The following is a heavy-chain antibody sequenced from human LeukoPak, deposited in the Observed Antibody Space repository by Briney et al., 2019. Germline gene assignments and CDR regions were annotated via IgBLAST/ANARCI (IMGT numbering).Heavy chain of an antibody. CDR1: GFDLSKVW. V-gene: IGHV3-15*04. Sequence: GGSLRLSCVASGFDLSKVWVTWVRQAPGKGLECVGRSERNSDGGTTDYGAAVKGRFIISRDASENTVYLQMNSLKTGDTAVYFCTTDQSTIWGDMHDYWGEGALVAVS. CDR2: SERNSDGGTT. J-gene: IGHJ4*02. CDR3: TTDQSTIWGDMHDY. D-gene: IGHD3-16*01.